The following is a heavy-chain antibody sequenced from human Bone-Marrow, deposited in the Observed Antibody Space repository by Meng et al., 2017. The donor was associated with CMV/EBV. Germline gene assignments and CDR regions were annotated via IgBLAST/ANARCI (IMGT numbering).Heavy chain of an antibody. CDR1: EFTFNIYS. CDR3: AREAKPYYYYGMDV. J-gene: IGHJ6*02. CDR2: ISSSSDSM. Sequence: GGSLRLSCAASEFTFNIYSMNWVRQAPGKGLEWVSSISSSSDSMYYADSVKGRFTISRDNAKNSLYLQMNSLRAEDTAVYFCAREAKPYYYYGMDVWGQGTTVTVSS. V-gene: IGHV3-21*01.